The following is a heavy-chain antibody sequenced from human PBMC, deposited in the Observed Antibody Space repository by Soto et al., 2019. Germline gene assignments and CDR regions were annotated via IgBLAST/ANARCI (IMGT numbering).Heavy chain of an antibody. CDR2: IYSDGNT. J-gene: IGHJ4*02. Sequence: EVQLVETGGGLIQPGGSLRLSCAASGFIVSSYYMSWVRQAPGKGLEWVSLIYSDGNTHYADSVKGRFTISRDNSKNTLNLQMNSLKAEDTAVYYCARDSPVAGIDYWGQGTLVTVSS. CDR1: GFIVSSYY. V-gene: IGHV3-53*02. CDR3: ARDSPVAGIDY.